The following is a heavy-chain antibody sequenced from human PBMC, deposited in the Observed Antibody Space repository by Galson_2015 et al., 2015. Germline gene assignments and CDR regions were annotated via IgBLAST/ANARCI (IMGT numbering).Heavy chain of an antibody. Sequence: SLRLSCAASGFTFSSYGMHWVRQAPGKGLEWVAVISYDGSNKYYADSVKGRFTISRDNSKNTLYLQMNSLRAEDTAVYYCAKDVYGARGGYFDYWGQGTLVTVSS. CDR3: AKDVYGARGGYFDY. D-gene: IGHD4/OR15-4a*01. CDR1: GFTFSSYG. V-gene: IGHV3-30*18. CDR2: ISYDGSNK. J-gene: IGHJ4*02.